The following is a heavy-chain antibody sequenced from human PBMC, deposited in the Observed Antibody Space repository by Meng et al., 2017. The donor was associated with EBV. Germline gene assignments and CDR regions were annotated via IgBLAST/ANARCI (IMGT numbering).Heavy chain of an antibody. CDR2: INPNSGGT. V-gene: IGHV1-2*06. J-gene: IGHJ5*02. CDR3: AKGADLAAAGTFWFDP. D-gene: IGHD6-13*01. CDR1: GYTFTGYY. Sequence: QGQRGRSGAEVKKPGASVEVSCKASGYTFTGYYMHWVRQAPGQGLEWMGRINPNSGGTNYAQKFQGRVTMTRDTSISTAYMELSRLRSDDTAVYYCAKGADLAAAGTFWFDPWGQGTLVTVSS.